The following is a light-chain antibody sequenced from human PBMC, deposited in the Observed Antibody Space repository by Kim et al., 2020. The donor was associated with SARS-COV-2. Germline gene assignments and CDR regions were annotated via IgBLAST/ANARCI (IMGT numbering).Light chain of an antibody. V-gene: IGLV3-21*04. J-gene: IGLJ3*02. CDR1: NIGSKS. CDR2: YDS. CDR3: QVWDSSSDHSGV. Sequence: YELTQPPSVSVAPGKTARITCGGNNIGSKSVHWYQQKPGQAPVLVIYYDSDRPSGIPERFSGSNSGNTATLTISRVEAGDEADYYCQVWDSSSDHSGVFGGGTQLTVL.